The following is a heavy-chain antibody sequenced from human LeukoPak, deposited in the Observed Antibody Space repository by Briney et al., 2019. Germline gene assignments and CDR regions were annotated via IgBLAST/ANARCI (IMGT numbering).Heavy chain of an antibody. D-gene: IGHD3-22*01. CDR1: GFTFSSYA. V-gene: IGHV3-30*14. CDR3: ARGVPAVVLIPGAGDFQH. J-gene: IGHJ1*01. Sequence: GGSLRLSCAASGFTFSSYAVHRVRQAPGKGLEWVAVISYDGSNKYYADSVKGRFTISRDNSKNTLYLQMNSLRAEDTAVYYCARGVPAVVLIPGAGDFQHWGQGTLVTVSS. CDR2: ISYDGSNK.